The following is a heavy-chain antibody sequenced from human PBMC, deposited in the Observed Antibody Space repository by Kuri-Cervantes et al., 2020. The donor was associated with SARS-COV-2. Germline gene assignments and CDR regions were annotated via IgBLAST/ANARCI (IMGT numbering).Heavy chain of an antibody. J-gene: IGHJ5*02. D-gene: IGHD2-15*01. V-gene: IGHV4-34*01. CDR2: INHSGST. Sequence: SQTLSLTCAVYGGSFSGYYWSWIRQPPGKGLEWIGEINHSGSTNYNPSLKSRVTISVDTSKNQFSLKLSSVTAADTAVYYRARGRQFWDIVVVVAARWFDPWGQGTLVTVSS. CDR3: ARGRQFWDIVVVVAARWFDP. CDR1: GGSFSGYY.